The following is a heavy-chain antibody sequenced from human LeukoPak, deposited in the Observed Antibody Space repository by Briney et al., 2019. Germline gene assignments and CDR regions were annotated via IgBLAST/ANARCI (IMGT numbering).Heavy chain of an antibody. CDR3: AGLTTVTTSSSSY. CDR1: GGTFSSYA. CDR2: IIPILGIA. Sequence: AASVKVSCKASGGTFSSYAISWVRQAPGQGLEWMGRIIPILGIANYAQKFQGRVTITADKSTSTAYMELSSLRSEDTAVYYCAGLTTVTTSSSSYWGQGTLVTVSS. D-gene: IGHD4-17*01. J-gene: IGHJ4*02. V-gene: IGHV1-69*04.